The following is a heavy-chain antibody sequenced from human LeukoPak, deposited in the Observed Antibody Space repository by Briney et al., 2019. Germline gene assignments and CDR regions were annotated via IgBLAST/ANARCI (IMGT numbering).Heavy chain of an antibody. CDR3: TKLARAPRDFDY. Sequence: GGSLRLSCAASGFTFSSYGMHWVRQAPGKGLEWVGRSRDKGNSYTTAYAASVRGRFTISRDDSKNSLYLQMNSLKIEDTAVYYCTKLARAPRDFDYWGQGTLVTVSS. J-gene: IGHJ4*01. CDR2: SRDKGNSYTT. V-gene: IGHV3-72*01. CDR1: GFTFSSYG. D-gene: IGHD3-10*01.